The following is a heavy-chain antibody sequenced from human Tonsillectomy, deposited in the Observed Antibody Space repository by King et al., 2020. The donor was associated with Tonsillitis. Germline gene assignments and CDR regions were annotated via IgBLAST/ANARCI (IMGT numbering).Heavy chain of an antibody. CDR1: GFTFSSYG. CDR3: ARDRGEMATLDY. D-gene: IGHD5-24*01. J-gene: IGHJ4*02. Sequence: VQLVESGGGVVQPGRSLRLSCAASGFTFSSYGMHCVRQAPGKGLEWVAVIVYDGSNKYYADSVKGLFTISSDNSKNTLYLQMNSLRAEDTAVYYCARDRGEMATLDYWGQGTLVTVSS. V-gene: IGHV3-33*01. CDR2: IVYDGSNK.